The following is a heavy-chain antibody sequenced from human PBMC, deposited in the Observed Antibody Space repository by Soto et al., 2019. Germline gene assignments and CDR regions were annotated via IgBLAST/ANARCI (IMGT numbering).Heavy chain of an antibody. CDR3: AREGNYYGSGSYYKGGNAFLGPLDY. Sequence: GGSLRLSCAASGFTFSSYGMHWVRQAPGKGLEWVAVIWYDGSNKYYADSVKGRFTISRDNSKNTLYLQMNSLRAEDTAVYYCAREGNYYGSGSYYKGGNAFLGPLDYWGQGTLVTVSS. J-gene: IGHJ4*02. CDR2: IWYDGSNK. V-gene: IGHV3-33*01. CDR1: GFTFSSYG. D-gene: IGHD3-10*01.